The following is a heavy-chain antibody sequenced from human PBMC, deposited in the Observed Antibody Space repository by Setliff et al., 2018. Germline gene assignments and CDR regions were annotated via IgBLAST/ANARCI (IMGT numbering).Heavy chain of an antibody. CDR1: GFTFSNYR. J-gene: IGHJ4*02. CDR3: ARDPTRRFDY. CDR2: ISWNSGSI. V-gene: IGHV3-20*04. Sequence: PGGSLRLSCAASGFTFSNYRMHWVRQAPGKGLEWVSGISWNSGSIGYADSVKGRFTISRDNAKNSLYLQMNSLRVEDTAVYYCARDPTRRFDYWGQGTLVTVSS.